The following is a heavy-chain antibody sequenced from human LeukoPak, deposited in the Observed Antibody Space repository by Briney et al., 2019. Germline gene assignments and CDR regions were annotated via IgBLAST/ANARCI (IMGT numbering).Heavy chain of an antibody. V-gene: IGHV4-39*07. CDR2: IYYSGST. CDR3: ARYYDILTGYYLSHAFDI. CDR1: GGSISSSSYY. D-gene: IGHD3-9*01. J-gene: IGHJ3*02. Sequence: SETLSLTCTVSGGSISSSSYYWGWIRQPPGKGLEWIGSIYYSGSTYYNPSLKSRGTISLDTSKNQVSLMLSSVTAADTAVYYCARYYDILTGYYLSHAFDIWGQGTMVTVSS.